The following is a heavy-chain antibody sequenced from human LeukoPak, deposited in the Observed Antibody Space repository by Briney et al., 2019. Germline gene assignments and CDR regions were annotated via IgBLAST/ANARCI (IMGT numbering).Heavy chain of an antibody. CDR2: ISYSGGST. J-gene: IGHJ4*02. Sequence: GGSLRLSCAPSGFSVMSYAMSWVGQAPGKGLEWVSAISYSGGSTYSADSVKGGFTISRDNSKNTLYLQMNSLRAEDTAVYYCAKDQRSIAVAGYFDYWGQGILVTVSS. CDR3: AKDQRSIAVAGYFDY. D-gene: IGHD6-19*01. V-gene: IGHV3-23*01. CDR1: GFSVMSYA.